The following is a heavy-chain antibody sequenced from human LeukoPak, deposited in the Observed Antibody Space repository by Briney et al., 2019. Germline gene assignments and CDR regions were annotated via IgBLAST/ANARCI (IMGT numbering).Heavy chain of an antibody. J-gene: IGHJ4*02. V-gene: IGHV1-24*01. CDR2: FDPEDGET. Sequence: ASVKVSCKVSGYTLTELSMHWVRQAPGKGREWMGGFDPEDGETIYAQKFQGRVTMTEDTSTDTAYMELSSLRSEDTAVYYCHGGPSKMVRERAFDSWGQGTLVTVSS. D-gene: IGHD3-10*01. CDR3: HGGPSKMVRERAFDS. CDR1: GYTLTELS.